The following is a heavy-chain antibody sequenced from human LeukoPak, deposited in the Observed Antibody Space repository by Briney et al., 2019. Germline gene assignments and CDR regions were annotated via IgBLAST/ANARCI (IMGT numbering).Heavy chain of an antibody. D-gene: IGHD3-10*01. Sequence: SETLSLTCTVSGGSISTYYWSWIRQPAGKGLEWIGRMYGSGSSNYNPTLRSRVSMSVDTSKNRISLNLNSVTAADTAMYYCARGIGSGKDYFDSWGQGTLVTVSS. V-gene: IGHV4-4*07. J-gene: IGHJ4*02. CDR3: ARGIGSGKDYFDS. CDR1: GGSISTYY. CDR2: MYGSGSS.